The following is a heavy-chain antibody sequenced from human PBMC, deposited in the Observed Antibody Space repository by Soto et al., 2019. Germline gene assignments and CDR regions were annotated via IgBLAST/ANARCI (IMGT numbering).Heavy chain of an antibody. Sequence: QVQLQESGPGLVEPSQTLALTCTVSGDPLNTGGYYWSWIRHLPGKGLEWLGYIYYSGNTYYNPSLKGRVNISGDMSKKQFSLRLSSVTAADTAVYHCARVSSVWFDPWGPGIQVTVSS. CDR2: IYYSGNT. J-gene: IGHJ5*02. CDR1: GDPLNTGGYY. V-gene: IGHV4-31*03. CDR3: ARVSSVWFDP. D-gene: IGHD3-10*01.